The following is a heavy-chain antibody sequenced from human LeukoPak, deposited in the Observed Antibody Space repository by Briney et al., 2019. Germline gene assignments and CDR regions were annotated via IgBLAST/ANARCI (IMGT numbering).Heavy chain of an antibody. CDR3: ARVTMVRGVTFDAFDI. Sequence: SETLSLTCAVYGGSFSGYYWSWVRQPPGKGLEWIGEINHSGSTNYNPSLKSRVTISVDTSKNQFSLKLSSVTAAGTAVYYCARVTMVRGVTFDAFDIWGQGTMVTVSS. J-gene: IGHJ3*02. D-gene: IGHD3-10*01. CDR1: GGSFSGYY. CDR2: INHSGST. V-gene: IGHV4-34*01.